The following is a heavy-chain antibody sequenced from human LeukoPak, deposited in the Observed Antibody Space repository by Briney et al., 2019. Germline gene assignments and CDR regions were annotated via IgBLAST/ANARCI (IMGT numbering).Heavy chain of an antibody. Sequence: SETLSLTCTVSGGSIRSYYWSWIRQPAGKGLEWIGRIYTSGSTNYNPSLKSRVTMSVDTSKNQFSLKLSSVTAAGTAVYYCASEGLWFGELSWFDPWGQGTLVTVSS. CDR2: IYTSGST. D-gene: IGHD3-10*01. V-gene: IGHV4-4*07. J-gene: IGHJ5*02. CDR3: ASEGLWFGELSWFDP. CDR1: GGSIRSYY.